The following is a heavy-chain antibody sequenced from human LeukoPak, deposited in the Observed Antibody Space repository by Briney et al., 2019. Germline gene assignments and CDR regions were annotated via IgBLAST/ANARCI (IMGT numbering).Heavy chain of an antibody. D-gene: IGHD2-15*01. CDR2: IDPGDSDT. Sequence: GESLKISFKGSGYRFTSYWIVWVRPMPGKGLEWMGIIDPGDSDTRYSPSFQGQVTISADKSISTAYLQWSSLKASDTAIYYCARRQGGSNHFDFWGQGTLVTVSS. J-gene: IGHJ4*02. CDR3: ARRQGGSNHFDF. V-gene: IGHV5-51*01. CDR1: GYRFTSYW.